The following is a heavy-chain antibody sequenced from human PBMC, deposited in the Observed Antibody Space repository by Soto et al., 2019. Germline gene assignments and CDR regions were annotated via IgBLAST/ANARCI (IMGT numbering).Heavy chain of an antibody. V-gene: IGHV4-31*03. J-gene: IGHJ6*02. D-gene: IGHD6-13*01. CDR3: ARGLVRRNYYYYGMDV. CDR1: GGSISSGGYY. CDR2: IYYSGST. Sequence: PSETLSLTCTVSGGSISSGGYYWSWIRQHPGKGLEWIGYIYYSGSTYYNPSLKSRVTISVDTSKNQFSLKLSSVTAADTAVYYCARGLVRRNYYYYGMDVWGQGTTVTVSS.